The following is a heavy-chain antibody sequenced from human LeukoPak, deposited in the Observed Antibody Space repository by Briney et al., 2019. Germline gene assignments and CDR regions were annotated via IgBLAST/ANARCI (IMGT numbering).Heavy chain of an antibody. J-gene: IGHJ4*02. CDR2: IYYIGTT. Sequence: SETLSLTCTVSGGPIRSSNYYWGWIRQPPGKGLEWIGSIYYIGTTHYNPSLKSRVTISIDTTKNQFSLKLSSVAAADTAVYYCARQYYDFWSDYPPNYFDYWGQGTLVTVSS. CDR1: GGPIRSSNYY. CDR3: ARQYYDFWSDYPPNYFDY. D-gene: IGHD3-3*01. V-gene: IGHV4-39*01.